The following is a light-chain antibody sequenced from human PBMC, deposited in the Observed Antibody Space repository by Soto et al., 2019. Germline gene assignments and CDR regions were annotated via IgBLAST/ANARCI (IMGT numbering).Light chain of an antibody. Sequence: DIQMTQSPSTRSASVGDRVTITCRASQSISSWLAWYQQKPGKAPKLLIYDASSLESGVPSRFSGSGSGTEFTLTISSLQPADFATYYCQQYNSYRGTFGQGTKVEIK. V-gene: IGKV1-5*01. CDR3: QQYNSYRGT. CDR2: DAS. J-gene: IGKJ1*01. CDR1: QSISSW.